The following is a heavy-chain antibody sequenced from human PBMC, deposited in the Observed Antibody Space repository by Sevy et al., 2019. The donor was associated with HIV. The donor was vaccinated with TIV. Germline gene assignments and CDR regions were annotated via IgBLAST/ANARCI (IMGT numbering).Heavy chain of an antibody. D-gene: IGHD3-9*01. CDR1: GGSNNNYY. CDR2: IYHTGST. V-gene: IGHV4-59*13. Sequence: SETLSLTCSLSGGSNNNYYWSWIRQPPGKGLKWIGYIYHTGSTNYNPSLKSRVTISIDKSNNQFSLKLSSVTAADTAVYYCAASYYDFLTGSGGWFDPWGRGTLVTVSS. J-gene: IGHJ5*02. CDR3: AASYYDFLTGSGGWFDP.